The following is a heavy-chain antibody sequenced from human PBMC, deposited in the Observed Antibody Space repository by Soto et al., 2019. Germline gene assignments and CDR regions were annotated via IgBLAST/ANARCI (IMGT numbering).Heavy chain of an antibody. J-gene: IGHJ6*02. V-gene: IGHV1-69*01. CDR2: IIPIFGTA. CDR3: AKVRYSSPMGYYYGMDV. CDR1: RVAFSKFI. Sequence: QAQLEQSGGEVKKPGSSVKVSCKASRVAFSKFIVTWVRQAPGLGLAWVGGIIPIFGTANYAQKFQGRVTITADESTSTSYMEVNNLRSEDTAVYYCAKVRYSSPMGYYYGMDVWGQGNTVTVSS. D-gene: IGHD6-19*01.